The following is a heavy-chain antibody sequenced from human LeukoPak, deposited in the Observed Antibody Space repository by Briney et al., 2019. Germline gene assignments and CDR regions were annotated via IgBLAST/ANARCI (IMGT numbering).Heavy chain of an antibody. D-gene: IGHD3-9*01. CDR2: ISASGGST. CDR3: ASRQYYILTGYDGALDV. Sequence: GGSLILSCAASGFTFSVFAMSWVRQAPGKRLEWVSIISASGGSTYYADSVKGRFTISRDNSKNTLYLQMNSVRAEETAVEYFASRQYYILTGYDGALDVWGQGTMVTVSS. J-gene: IGHJ3*01. CDR1: GFTFSVFA. V-gene: IGHV3-23*01.